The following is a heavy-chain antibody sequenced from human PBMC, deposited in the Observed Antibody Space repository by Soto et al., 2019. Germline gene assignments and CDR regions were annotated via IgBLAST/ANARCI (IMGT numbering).Heavy chain of an antibody. J-gene: IGHJ4*02. Sequence: PVESLKISCKGSGYIFTSYWICCFRQMPGKGLEWMGIIYPGDSDTRYSPSFQGQVTISADKSISTAYLQWSSLKASDTAMYYCARHSYGDYQAAPDYWGQGTLVTVSS. V-gene: IGHV5-51*01. CDR3: ARHSYGDYQAAPDY. D-gene: IGHD4-17*01. CDR1: GYIFTSYW. CDR2: IYPGDSDT.